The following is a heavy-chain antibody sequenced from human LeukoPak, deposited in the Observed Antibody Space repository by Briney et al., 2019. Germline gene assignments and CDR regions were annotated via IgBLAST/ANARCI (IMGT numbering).Heavy chain of an antibody. CDR2: INPNSGGT. Sequence: ASVTVSFKASVGTFSIYVISWVGQAPGQGGERMGWINPNSGGTNYTQKFQGRLTMTRDTSISTAYMELSRLRSDDTAVYYCATHTVVVDAFDIWGQGTMVTVSS. J-gene: IGHJ3*02. V-gene: IGHV1-2*02. CDR3: ATHTVVVDAFDI. CDR1: VGTFSIYV. D-gene: IGHD4-23*01.